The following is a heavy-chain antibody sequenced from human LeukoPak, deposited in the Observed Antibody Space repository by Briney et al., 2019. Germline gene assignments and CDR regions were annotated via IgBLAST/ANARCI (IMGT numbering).Heavy chain of an antibody. Sequence: GGSLRLSCGASGFTFSTYVMTWVRQAPGRGLEWVSSISGSAESTYYADSVKGRFTISRDNSKNTVYLQMNSLRAEDTAVYYCAKEPASYSGRGFFDYWGQGTLVTVSS. J-gene: IGHJ4*02. CDR2: ISGSAEST. V-gene: IGHV3-23*01. D-gene: IGHD1-26*01. CDR1: GFTFSTYV. CDR3: AKEPASYSGRGFFDY.